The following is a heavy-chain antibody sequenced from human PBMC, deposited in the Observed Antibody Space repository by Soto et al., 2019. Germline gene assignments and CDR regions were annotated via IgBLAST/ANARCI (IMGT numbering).Heavy chain of an antibody. Sequence: GWSLRLSCAASGFTFSGSAMHWVRQASGKGLEWVDRIRSKANSYATAYAALVKGRFTISRDDSKNTAYLQMNSLKTEDTAVYYCTRSLEYSSSSLDYWGQGTLVTVSS. CDR2: IRSKANSYAT. J-gene: IGHJ4*02. D-gene: IGHD6-6*01. V-gene: IGHV3-73*01. CDR1: GFTFSGSA. CDR3: TRSLEYSSSSLDY.